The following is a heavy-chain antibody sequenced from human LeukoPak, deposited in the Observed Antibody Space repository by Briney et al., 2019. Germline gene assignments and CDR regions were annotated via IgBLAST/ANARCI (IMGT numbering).Heavy chain of an antibody. Sequence: SETLSLTCTVSGGSISSSSYFWGWIRQPPGKGLEWIGSIYYSGSTYYNPSLKSRVTISVDTSKNQFSLNLGSVTAADTAVYYCARIPDYGDYYFDYWGQGTLVTVSS. CDR2: IYYSGST. V-gene: IGHV4-39*01. J-gene: IGHJ4*02. D-gene: IGHD4-17*01. CDR1: GGSISSSSYF. CDR3: ARIPDYGDYYFDY.